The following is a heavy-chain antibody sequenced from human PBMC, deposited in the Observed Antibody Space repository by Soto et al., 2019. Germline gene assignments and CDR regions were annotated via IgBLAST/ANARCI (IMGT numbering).Heavy chain of an antibody. V-gene: IGHV4-39*07. Sequence: PSETLSLTCTVSGVSISNSSYYWGWIRRPPGKGLEWIGPIYYSGITYYNPSLKSRVTISRDNAKNSLYLQMNSLRAEDTAVYYCASGLGYSQILGPDYWGQGTLVTVSS. CDR2: IYYSGIT. CDR3: ASGLGYSQILGPDY. D-gene: IGHD5-18*01. CDR1: GVSISNSSYY. J-gene: IGHJ4*02.